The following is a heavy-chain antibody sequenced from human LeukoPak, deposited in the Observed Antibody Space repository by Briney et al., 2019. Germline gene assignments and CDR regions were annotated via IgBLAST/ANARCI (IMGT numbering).Heavy chain of an antibody. Sequence: SETLSLTCTVSGGSISTNSYSWGWIRQPPGKGLEWIGSIYYSGSTYYNPSLRCRVTMSVDTSKKQFSLRLSSVTAADTAVYYCASGTYYGLTDYWGQGALVTVSS. V-gene: IGHV4-39*01. D-gene: IGHD3-10*01. CDR1: GGSISTNSYS. CDR3: ASGTYYGLTDY. J-gene: IGHJ4*02. CDR2: IYYSGST.